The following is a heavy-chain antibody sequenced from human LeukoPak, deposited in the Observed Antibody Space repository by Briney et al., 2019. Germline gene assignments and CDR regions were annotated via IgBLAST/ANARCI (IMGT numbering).Heavy chain of an antibody. Sequence: QPGSPLRLSCAASGFSFSTYGMHWVRQAPGKGLEWVALISYDGGTKYYADSVKGRFTISRDNSKNTLYLQMNSLRAEDTAVYYCAPGYYYFDYWGQGTLVTVSS. D-gene: IGHD5-18*01. CDR2: ISYDGGTK. V-gene: IGHV3-30*03. J-gene: IGHJ4*02. CDR3: APGYYYFDY. CDR1: GFSFSTYG.